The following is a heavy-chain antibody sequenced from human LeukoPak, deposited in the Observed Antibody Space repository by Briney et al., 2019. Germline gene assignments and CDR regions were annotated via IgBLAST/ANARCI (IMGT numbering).Heavy chain of an antibody. J-gene: IGHJ4*02. Sequence: ASVKVSCKASGYTFTGYYMHWVRQAPGQGLEWMGWINPNSGGTNYAQKFQGRVTMTRDTSISTAYMELSRLRSDDTAVYYCARVQSYGYHFDYWGQGTLVTVSS. V-gene: IGHV1-2*02. CDR1: GYTFTGYY. D-gene: IGHD5-18*01. CDR3: ARVQSYGYHFDY. CDR2: INPNSGGT.